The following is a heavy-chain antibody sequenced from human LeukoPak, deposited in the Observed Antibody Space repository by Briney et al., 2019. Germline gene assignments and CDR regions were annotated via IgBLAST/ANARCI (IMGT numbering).Heavy chain of an antibody. Sequence: GGSLRLSCEASGFTFSTYGMHWVRQAPGKGLEWVAVIWYDGSNKNYADSVKGRFTISRDNSKNTLYLQMNSLRAEDTAVYYCAKDEDTAMDQYFQHWGQGTLVTVSS. CDR2: IWYDGSNK. CDR1: GFTFSTYG. V-gene: IGHV3-30*02. CDR3: AKDEDTAMDQYFQH. D-gene: IGHD5-18*01. J-gene: IGHJ1*01.